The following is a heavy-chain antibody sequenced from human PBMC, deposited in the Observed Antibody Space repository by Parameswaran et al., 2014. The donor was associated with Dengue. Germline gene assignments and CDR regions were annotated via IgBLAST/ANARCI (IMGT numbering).Heavy chain of an antibody. V-gene: IGHV3-74*01. CDR2: INSDGSST. J-gene: IGHJ6*02. Sequence: QAGGSLRLSCAASGFTFSSYWMHWVRQAPGKGLVWVSRINSDGSSTSYADSVKGRFTISRDNAKNTLYLQMNSLRAEDTAVYYCARGGEYCSSTSCYWGPHYYYYYYGMDVWGQGTTVTVSS. CDR1: GFTFSSYW. D-gene: IGHD2-2*01. CDR3: ARGGEYCSSTSCYWGPHYYYYYYGMDV.